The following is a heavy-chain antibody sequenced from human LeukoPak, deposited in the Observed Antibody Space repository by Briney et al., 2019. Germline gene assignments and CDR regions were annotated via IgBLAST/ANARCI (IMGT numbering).Heavy chain of an antibody. V-gene: IGHV3-7*01. Sequence: GGSLRLSCAASEFAFSSHWMSWVRQAPGKGLEWVALIKTDRSEKYYVDSVKGRFTIFRDNAKNSLYLQLNSLRAEDTAVYYCASGAVPPHWGQGTLVTVSS. CDR1: EFAFSSHW. CDR2: IKTDRSEK. D-gene: IGHD3-16*01. J-gene: IGHJ4*02. CDR3: ASGAVPPH.